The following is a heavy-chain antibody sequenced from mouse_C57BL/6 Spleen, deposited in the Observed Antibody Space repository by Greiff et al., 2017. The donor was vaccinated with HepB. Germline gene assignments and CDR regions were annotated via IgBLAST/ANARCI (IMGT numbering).Heavy chain of an antibody. V-gene: IGHV5-17*01. CDR3: ARPFYYDYAYYYAMDY. D-gene: IGHD2-4*01. J-gene: IGHJ4*01. CDR1: GFTFSDYG. CDR2: ISSGSSTI. Sequence: EVQVVESGGGLVKPGGSLKLSCAASGFTFSDYGMHWVRQAPEKGLEWVAYISSGSSTIYYADTVKGRFTISRDNAKNTLFLQMTSLRSEDTAMYYCARPFYYDYAYYYAMDYWGQGTSVTVSS.